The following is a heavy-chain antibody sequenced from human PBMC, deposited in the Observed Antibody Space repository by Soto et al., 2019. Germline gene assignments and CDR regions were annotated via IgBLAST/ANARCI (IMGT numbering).Heavy chain of an antibody. J-gene: IGHJ3*02. CDR2: INSDGSST. V-gene: IGHV3-74*01. CDR1: GFPFSSYW. Sequence: GGSLRLSSASSGFPFSSYWMHWVRQAPGKGLVWVSRINSDGSSTSYADSVKGRFTISRDNAKNTLYPQMNSLRAEDTAVYYCARDPDYYDSSDDAFDIWGQGTMVTVSS. D-gene: IGHD3-22*01. CDR3: ARDPDYYDSSDDAFDI.